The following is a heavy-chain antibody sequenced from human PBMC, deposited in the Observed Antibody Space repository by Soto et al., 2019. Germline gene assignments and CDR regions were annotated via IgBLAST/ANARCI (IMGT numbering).Heavy chain of an antibody. CDR1: GYTFTSDG. J-gene: IGHJ6*02. CDR3: ARPAVVVAATAPVLDV. V-gene: IGHV1-18*01. Sequence: ASLKVSCKTAGYTFTSDGIICVRQAPGQGLEWMGWISAYNGNTNYAQKLQGRVTMTTDTSTSTAYMELRSLRSDDTAVYYCARPAVVVAATAPVLDVWGQGTTVTVSS. D-gene: IGHD2-15*01. CDR2: ISAYNGNT.